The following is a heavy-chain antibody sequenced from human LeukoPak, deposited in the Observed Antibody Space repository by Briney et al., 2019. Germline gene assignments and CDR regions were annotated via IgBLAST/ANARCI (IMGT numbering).Heavy chain of an antibody. J-gene: IGHJ6*02. V-gene: IGHV3-21*01. CDR3: ARDHRTGYSYGYGYYYYYYGMDV. CDR1: GFTFSSYS. Sequence: GRSLRLSCAASGFTFSSYSMNWVRQAPGKGLEWVSSISSSSSYIYYADSVKGRFTISRDNAKNSLYLQMNSLRAEDTAVYYCARDHRTGYSYGYGYYYYYYGMDVWGQGTTVTVSS. D-gene: IGHD5-18*01. CDR2: ISSSSSYI.